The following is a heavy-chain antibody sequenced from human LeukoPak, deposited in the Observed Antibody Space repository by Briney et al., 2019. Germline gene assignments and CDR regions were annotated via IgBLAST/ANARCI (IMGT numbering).Heavy chain of an antibody. D-gene: IGHD4-17*01. CDR1: GGSISSYY. J-gene: IGHJ4*02. CDR2: IYYSGST. V-gene: IGHV4-30-4*01. Sequence: TPSETLSLTCTVSGGSISSYYWSWIRQPPGKGLEWIGYIYYSGSTYYNPSLKSRVTISVDTSKNQFSLKLSSVTAADTAVYYCARARSPRTTVDYWGQGTLVTVSS. CDR3: ARARSPRTTVDY.